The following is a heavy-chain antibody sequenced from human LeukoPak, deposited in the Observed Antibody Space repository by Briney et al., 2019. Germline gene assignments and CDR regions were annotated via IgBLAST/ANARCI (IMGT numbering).Heavy chain of an antibody. V-gene: IGHV4-34*01. J-gene: IGHJ4*02. CDR2: INHSGST. Sequence: SETLSLTCTVSGGSINSYYWNWIRQPPGKGLEWIGEINHSGSTNYNPSLKSRVTISVDTSKNQFSLKLSSVTAADTAVYYCARVRITMVRAPFDYWGQGTLVTVSS. CDR1: GGSINSYY. D-gene: IGHD3-10*01. CDR3: ARVRITMVRAPFDY.